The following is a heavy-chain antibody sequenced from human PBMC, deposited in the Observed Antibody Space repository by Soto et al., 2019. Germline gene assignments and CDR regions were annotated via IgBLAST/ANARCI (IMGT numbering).Heavy chain of an antibody. CDR2: ISSNAVST. V-gene: IGHV3-64D*06. J-gene: IGHJ5*01. D-gene: IGHD2-2*02. CDR3: VKDPHCSSPSCYNWFDS. CDR1: GFTFSNYA. Sequence: PGGSLRLSCAASGFTFSNYAMHWVRQAPGKGLEYVSAISSNAVSTYYADFVKGRFTISRDNSKNALYLQMSSLRAEDTAVYYYVKDPHCSSPSCYNWFDSWGQGTLVTVSS.